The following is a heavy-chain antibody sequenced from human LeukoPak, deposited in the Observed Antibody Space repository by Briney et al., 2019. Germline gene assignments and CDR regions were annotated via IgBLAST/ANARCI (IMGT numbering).Heavy chain of an antibody. CDR2: ISNIGTSI. CDR1: GFTFSRYS. V-gene: IGHV3-21*01. CDR3: ARDVGGGDTFDY. D-gene: IGHD2-21*02. J-gene: IGHJ4*02. Sequence: PGGSLRLSCAVSGFTFSRYSMNWVRQAPGKGLEWVSSISNIGTSIYYADSVKGRFTISRDNSKNTLFLQMNSLRAEDTAVYFCARDVGGGDTFDYWGQGTLVTVSS.